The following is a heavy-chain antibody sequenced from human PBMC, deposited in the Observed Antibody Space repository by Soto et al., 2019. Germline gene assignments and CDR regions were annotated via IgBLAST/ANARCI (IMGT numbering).Heavy chain of an antibody. CDR3: ASTLIRGVITTYFDY. V-gene: IGHV3-30-3*01. CDR2: ISYDGSNE. J-gene: IGHJ4*02. Sequence: QVQLVESGGGVVQPGRSLRLSCAASGSTFSNFALHWVRQAPGKGLEWVAVISYDGSNEYYADSLKGRFTISRDNSKNTLYLQMSSLRVEDTAVYYCASTLIRGVITTYFDYWGQGTLVTVSS. D-gene: IGHD3-10*01. CDR1: GSTFSNFA.